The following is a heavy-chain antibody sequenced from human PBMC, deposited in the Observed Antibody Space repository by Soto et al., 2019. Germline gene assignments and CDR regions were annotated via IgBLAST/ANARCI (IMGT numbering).Heavy chain of an antibody. CDR1: GFTCSSYA. V-gene: IGHV3-30-3*01. Sequence: QVQLVESGGGVVQPGRSLRLSCAASGFTCSSYAMHWVRQAPGKGLEWVAVISYDGSNKYYADSVKGRFTISRDNSKNMLYLQMNSLRAEDTAVYYYARDGREELLHYYYYGMDVWGQGTTVTVSS. J-gene: IGHJ6*02. D-gene: IGHD1-26*01. CDR2: ISYDGSNK. CDR3: ARDGREELLHYYYYGMDV.